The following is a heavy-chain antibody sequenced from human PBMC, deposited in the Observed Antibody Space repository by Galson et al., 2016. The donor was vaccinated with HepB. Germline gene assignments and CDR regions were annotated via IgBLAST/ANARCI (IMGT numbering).Heavy chain of an antibody. Sequence: SLRLSCAASGFTFLSYSMNWVRQAPGKGLEWVSYISRSSSSIYYADSVKGRFTISRDNAKNSLYLQMNSLRDEDTAVYYCARDMTIFGHGSGVYGMDVWGQGTTVTVSS. J-gene: IGHJ6*02. CDR2: ISRSSSSI. CDR1: GFTFLSYS. D-gene: IGHD3-9*01. V-gene: IGHV3-48*02. CDR3: ARDMTIFGHGSGVYGMDV.